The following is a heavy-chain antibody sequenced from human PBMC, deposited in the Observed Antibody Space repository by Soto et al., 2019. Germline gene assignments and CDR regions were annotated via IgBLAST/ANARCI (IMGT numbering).Heavy chain of an antibody. J-gene: IGHJ4*02. Sequence: GGSLRLSCAASGFTFSSYGMHWVRQAPGKGLEWVAVISYDGSNKYYADSVKGRFTISRDNSKNTLYLQMNSLRAEDKAVYYCAKDFNIVVVVAAILHFDYWGQGTLVTVSS. D-gene: IGHD2-15*01. V-gene: IGHV3-30*18. CDR3: AKDFNIVVVVAAILHFDY. CDR1: GFTFSSYG. CDR2: ISYDGSNK.